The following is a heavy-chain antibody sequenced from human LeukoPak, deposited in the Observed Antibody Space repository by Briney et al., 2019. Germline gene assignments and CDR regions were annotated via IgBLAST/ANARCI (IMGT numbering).Heavy chain of an antibody. Sequence: GGSLRLSCAASGFTFSSYAMSWVRQAPGKGLEWVSAISGSGGSTYYADSVKGRFTISRDNSKNTLYLQMNSLRAEHTAAYSCAKVPSVHCSSTSCYLDYWGQGTLVTVSS. J-gene: IGHJ4*02. CDR3: AKVPSVHCSSTSCYLDY. D-gene: IGHD2-2*01. CDR2: ISGSGGST. V-gene: IGHV3-23*01. CDR1: GFTFSSYA.